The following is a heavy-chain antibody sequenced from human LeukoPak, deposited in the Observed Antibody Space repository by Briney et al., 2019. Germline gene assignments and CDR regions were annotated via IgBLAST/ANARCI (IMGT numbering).Heavy chain of an antibody. CDR2: INHSGST. V-gene: IGHV4-34*01. Sequence: SETLSLTCAVYGGSFSGYYWSWIRQPPGKGLEWIGEINHSGSTNYNPSLKSRVTISVDTSKNQFSLKLSSVTAADTAVYYCARRGSSWQRRSCYFDYWGQGTLVTVSS. D-gene: IGHD6-13*01. CDR3: ARRGSSWQRRSCYFDY. J-gene: IGHJ4*02. CDR1: GGSFSGYY.